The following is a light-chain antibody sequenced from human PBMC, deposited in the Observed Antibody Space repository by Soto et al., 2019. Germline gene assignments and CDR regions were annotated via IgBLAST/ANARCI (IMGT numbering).Light chain of an antibody. Sequence: EIVMTQSPATLSASPGERATLSCRASQSIRSDLAWYQQRPGQAPRLLIYGASTRVTGIPARFSGSGSGTEFTLTISSLQSEDFAVYYCQQYNDWPPSTFGQGTRLESK. V-gene: IGKV3-15*01. J-gene: IGKJ5*01. CDR1: QSIRSD. CDR2: GAS. CDR3: QQYNDWPPST.